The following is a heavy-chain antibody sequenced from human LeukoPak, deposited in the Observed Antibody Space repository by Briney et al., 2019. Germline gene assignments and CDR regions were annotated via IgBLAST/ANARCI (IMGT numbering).Heavy chain of an antibody. CDR2: IYYSGST. J-gene: IGHJ3*02. CDR1: GGSISSYY. V-gene: IGHV4-59*01. D-gene: IGHD1-26*01. Sequence: PSETLSLTCTVSGGSISSYYWSWIRQPPGKGLEWIGYIYYSGSTNYNPSLKSRVTISVDTSKNQFSLKLSSVTAADTAVYYCARGAIVGATRAFDIWGQGTMVTVSS. CDR3: ARGAIVGATRAFDI.